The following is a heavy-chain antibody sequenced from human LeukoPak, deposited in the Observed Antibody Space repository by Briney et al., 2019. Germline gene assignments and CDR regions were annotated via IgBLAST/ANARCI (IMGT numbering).Heavy chain of an antibody. CDR3: ARARCGSGSWDCAFDI. Sequence: ASVKASCKASGYTFTSYDINWVRQATGQGLEWMGWMNPNSGNTGYAQKFQGRVTMTRNTSISTAYMELSSLRSEDTAVYYCARARCGSGSWDCAFDIWGQGTMVTVSS. V-gene: IGHV1-8*01. J-gene: IGHJ3*02. CDR1: GYTFTSYD. D-gene: IGHD3-22*01. CDR2: MNPNSGNT.